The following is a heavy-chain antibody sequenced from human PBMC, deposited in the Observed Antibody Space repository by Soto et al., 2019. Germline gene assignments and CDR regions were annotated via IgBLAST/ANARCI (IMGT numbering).Heavy chain of an antibody. J-gene: IGHJ1*01. CDR1: GFTFKNYG. V-gene: IGHV3-23*01. D-gene: IGHD4-17*01. CDR2: TTGSGANK. CDR3: AKDGDFGEDGPAEYFEH. Sequence: EVNLLESGGGLVQPGESLRISCVGSGFTFKNYGMTWVRQAPGKGLEWVSGTTGSGANKHYADSVRGRFTISRDNSKKTLYLEMKSLRVEDTAVYYCAKDGDFGEDGPAEYFEHWGQGTLVTVPS.